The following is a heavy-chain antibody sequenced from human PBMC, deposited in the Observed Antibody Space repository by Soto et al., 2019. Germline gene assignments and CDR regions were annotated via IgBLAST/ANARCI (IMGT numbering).Heavy chain of an antibody. Sequence: GGSLRLSCAASGFTFSFYWMSWVRQAPGKGLEWLGTIKLDASEKKYVDSVKGRFTMSRDNAKNSLYLQMDSLRAEDTAVYYCARYKFDYWGQGTLVTVSS. J-gene: IGHJ4*02. CDR3: ARYKFDY. CDR2: IKLDASEK. D-gene: IGHD1-20*01. CDR1: GFTFSFYW. V-gene: IGHV3-7*01.